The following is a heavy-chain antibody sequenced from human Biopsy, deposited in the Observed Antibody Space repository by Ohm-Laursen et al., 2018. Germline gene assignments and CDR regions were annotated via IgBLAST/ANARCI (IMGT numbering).Heavy chain of an antibody. D-gene: IGHD1-26*01. Sequence: ASVKVSCKASGGTLINYAISWVRQAPGQGLKWMGGIIPMFGTANYAQMFQGRVTISADESTSTSYMELSSLTTEDTAIYYCARGPHSGSHSCFDYWGRGTLVTVSS. CDR1: GGTLINYA. CDR3: ARGPHSGSHSCFDY. V-gene: IGHV1-69*13. J-gene: IGHJ4*02. CDR2: IIPMFGTA.